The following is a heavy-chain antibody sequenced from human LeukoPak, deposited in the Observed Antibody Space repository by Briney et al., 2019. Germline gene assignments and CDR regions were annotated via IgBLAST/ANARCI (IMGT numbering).Heavy chain of an antibody. CDR2: ITSSSGSI. CDR3: ARQAIVVVPAAILGDYYYYYMDV. CDR1: GFTFRDYV. V-gene: IGHV3-23*01. Sequence: GGSLRLSCAASGFTFRDYVMSWVRRAPGKGLVWVSAITSSSGSIYYADSVKGRFTISRDNSKNTLYLQMNSLRAEDTAVYYCARQAIVVVPAAILGDYYYYYMDVWGKGTTVTVSS. D-gene: IGHD2-2*02. J-gene: IGHJ6*03.